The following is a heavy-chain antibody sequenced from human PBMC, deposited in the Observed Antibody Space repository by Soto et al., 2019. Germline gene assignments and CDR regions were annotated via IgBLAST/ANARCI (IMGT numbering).Heavy chain of an antibody. CDR2: IWYDGSNK. J-gene: IGHJ4*02. D-gene: IGHD3-3*01. V-gene: IGHV3-33*01. CDR1: GLTFSSYG. Sequence: QVQLVESGGGVVQPGRSLRLSCAASGLTFSSYGMHWVRQAPGKGLEWVAVIWYDGSNKYYADSVEGRFTISRDKSKNTLHLRTSRLSGGGTAVYYWARDPPLRLLGWLSPSYYFDYWGRGSLVTVSS. CDR3: ARDPPLRLLGWLSPSYYFDY.